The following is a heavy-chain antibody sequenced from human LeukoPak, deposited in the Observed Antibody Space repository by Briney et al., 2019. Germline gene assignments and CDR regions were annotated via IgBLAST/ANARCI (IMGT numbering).Heavy chain of an antibody. Sequence: SETLSLTCTVSGYSISSGYHWGWIRQSPGKGLELIGSIFHSGNTYYNPSLKSRVTISVDTSMTQFSLKLTSLTAADTAVYYCARTLYCIGATCYSPELFHSWGQGTLVTVSS. J-gene: IGHJ4*02. CDR2: IFHSGNT. V-gene: IGHV4-38-2*02. D-gene: IGHD2-15*01. CDR3: ARTLYCIGATCYSPELFHS. CDR1: GYSISSGYH.